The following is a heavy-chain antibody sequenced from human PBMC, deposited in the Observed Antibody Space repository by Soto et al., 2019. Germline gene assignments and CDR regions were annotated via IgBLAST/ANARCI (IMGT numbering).Heavy chain of an antibody. CDR2: IYYSGST. CDR3: ARPSRAAAGAWFDP. Sequence: SETLSLTCTVSGGSISSSSYYWGWIRQPPGKGLEWIGSIYYSGSTYYNPSLKSRVTISVDTSKNQFSLKLSSVTAADTAVYYCARPSRAAAGAWFDPWGQGTLVTVSS. D-gene: IGHD6-13*01. J-gene: IGHJ5*02. V-gene: IGHV4-39*01. CDR1: GGSISSSSYY.